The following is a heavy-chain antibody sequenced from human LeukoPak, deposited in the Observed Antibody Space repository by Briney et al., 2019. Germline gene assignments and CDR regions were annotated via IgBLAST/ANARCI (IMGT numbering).Heavy chain of an antibody. D-gene: IGHD3-10*01. Sequence: PGGSLRLSCSASGFTFSTYGMHWVRQAPEKGLEYVSSISSDGGSTYYADSVKGRFTISRDNSKNTLYLQVNTLRPEDTAVYYCLKDQSGSGSWWGQGTLVTVSS. J-gene: IGHJ4*02. CDR3: LKDQSGSGSW. CDR2: ISSDGGST. V-gene: IGHV3-64D*06. CDR1: GFTFSTYG.